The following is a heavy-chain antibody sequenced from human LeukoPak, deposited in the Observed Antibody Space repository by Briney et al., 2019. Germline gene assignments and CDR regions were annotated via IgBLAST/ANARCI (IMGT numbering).Heavy chain of an antibody. J-gene: IGHJ4*02. CDR1: GFTFSSFA. D-gene: IGHD3-22*01. V-gene: IGHV3-23*01. CDR2: ISGRGGST. CDR3: SVNMGSGYRFDY. Sequence: GGSLRLSCAASGFTFSSFAMSWVRQAPGKGLEWVSTISGRGGSTYYADSLKGRFTISRDISKNTLYLQMNSLRAEDTAVYYCSVNMGSGYRFDYWGQGTLVTVSS.